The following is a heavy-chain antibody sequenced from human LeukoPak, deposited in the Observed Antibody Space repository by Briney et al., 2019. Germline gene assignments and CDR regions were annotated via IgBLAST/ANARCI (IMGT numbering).Heavy chain of an antibody. CDR3: ARAGVYSSGWLPDTFDY. J-gene: IGHJ4*02. V-gene: IGHV4-34*01. CDR2: INHSGST. D-gene: IGHD6-19*01. CDR1: GGSFSGYY. Sequence: PSETLSLTGAVYGGSFSGYYWSWIRQPPGKGLEWIGEINHSGSTNYNPSLKSRVTISVDTSKNQFSLKLSSVTAADTAVYYCARAGVYSSGWLPDTFDYWGQGTLVTVSS.